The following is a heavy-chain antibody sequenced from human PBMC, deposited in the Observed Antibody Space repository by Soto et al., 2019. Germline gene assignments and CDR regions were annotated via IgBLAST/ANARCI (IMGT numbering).Heavy chain of an antibody. D-gene: IGHD3-10*01. CDR2: IYYSGST. J-gene: IGHJ4*02. CDR3: ARHNYGSGSTYFDY. CDR1: GDSMSDYF. Sequence: SETLSLTCTVSGDSMSDYFWSWIRQPPGKGLEWIGFIYYSGSTNYNPSLKSRVTISVDTSKNQFSLKLNSMTAADTAVYYCARHNYGSGSTYFDYWGQGTLVTVSS. V-gene: IGHV4-59*08.